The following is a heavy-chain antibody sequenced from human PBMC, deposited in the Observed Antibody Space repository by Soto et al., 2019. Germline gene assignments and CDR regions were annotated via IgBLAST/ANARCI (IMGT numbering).Heavy chain of an antibody. D-gene: IGHD6-6*01. V-gene: IGHV1-2*02. J-gene: IGHJ6*02. CDR1: GYTFTGYY. CDR3: AREFVAARILKGPYYYGMDV. CDR2: INPNSGGT. Sequence: GASVKVSCKASGYTFTGYYMHWVRQAPGQGLEWMGWINPNSGGTNYAQKFQGRVTMTRDTSISTAYMELSRLRSDDTAVYYCAREFVAARILKGPYYYGMDVWGQGTTVTVYS.